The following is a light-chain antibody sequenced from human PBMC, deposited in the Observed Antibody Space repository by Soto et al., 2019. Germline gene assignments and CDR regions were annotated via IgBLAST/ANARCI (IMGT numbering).Light chain of an antibody. CDR3: SSYAGRNNPWV. CDR1: SSDVGAYNY. V-gene: IGLV2-8*01. CDR2: EVT. J-gene: IGLJ3*02. Sequence: QSVLTQPPSASGSPGQSVTISCTGTSSDVGAYNYVCWYQQHPGKAPKLIISEVTKRPSGVPDHFSGSKSGNTASLTVTGLQAEDEADYYCSSYAGRNNPWVFGGGTKLTVL.